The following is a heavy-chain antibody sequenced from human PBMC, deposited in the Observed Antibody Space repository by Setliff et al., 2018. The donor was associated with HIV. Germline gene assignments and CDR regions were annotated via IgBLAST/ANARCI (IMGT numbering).Heavy chain of an antibody. J-gene: IGHJ6*03. Sequence: SVKVSCKASGGTFSSYAISWVREAPGQGLEWMGGIIPIFNTANYAQKFQGRVTITADESTSTAYMELSSLRSEDTAVYYCARIVRPSYYYYYYMDVWGKGTTVTVSS. CDR3: ARIVRPSYYYYYYMDV. CDR2: IIPIFNTA. CDR1: GGTFSSYA. D-gene: IGHD3-10*02. V-gene: IGHV1-69*13.